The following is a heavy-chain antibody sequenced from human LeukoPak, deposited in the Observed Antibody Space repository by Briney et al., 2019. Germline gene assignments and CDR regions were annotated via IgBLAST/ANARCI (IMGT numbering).Heavy chain of an antibody. J-gene: IGHJ4*02. CDR1: GFTFNSYT. CDR2: ISYNGGST. CDR3: ARDLSGNSHHFDY. D-gene: IGHD5-18*01. Sequence: GGSLRLSCAASGFTFNSYTMYWVRQAPGKGLEYVSAISYNGGSTYYANSVKGRFTISRDNSKNTLYLQMGSLRAEDMAVYYCARDLSGNSHHFDYWGQGTLVTVAS. V-gene: IGHV3-64*01.